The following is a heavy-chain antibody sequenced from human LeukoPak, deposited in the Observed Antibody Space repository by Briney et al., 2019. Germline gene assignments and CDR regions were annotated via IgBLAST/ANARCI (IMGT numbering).Heavy chain of an antibody. CDR3: AKVRIAAAGNPAWFDY. D-gene: IGHD6-13*01. Sequence: PGGSLRLSCAASGFTFSSYAMSWVRQAPGKGLEWVSVISGSGGSTYYADSVKGRFTISRDNSKNTLYLQMNSLRAEDTAVYYCAKVRIAAAGNPAWFDYWGQGTLVTVSS. V-gene: IGHV3-23*01. CDR1: GFTFSSYA. J-gene: IGHJ4*02. CDR2: ISGSGGST.